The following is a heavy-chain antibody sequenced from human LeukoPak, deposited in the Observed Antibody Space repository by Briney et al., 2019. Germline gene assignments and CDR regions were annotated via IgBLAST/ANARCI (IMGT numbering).Heavy chain of an antibody. V-gene: IGHV4-59*08. CDR2: IYYRGST. CDR1: GGSISSYY. D-gene: IGHD3-22*01. Sequence: SETLSLTCTVSGGSISSYYWSWIRQPPGKGLEWIGYIYYRGSTNYNPSLKSRVTISVDTSKNQFSLKLSSVTAADTAVYYCARHITYYYDSSGYYVLDYWGQGILVTVSS. CDR3: ARHITYYYDSSGYYVLDY. J-gene: IGHJ4*02.